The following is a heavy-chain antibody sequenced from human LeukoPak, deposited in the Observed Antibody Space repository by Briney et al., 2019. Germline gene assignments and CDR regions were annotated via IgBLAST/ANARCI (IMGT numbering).Heavy chain of an antibody. J-gene: IGHJ4*02. CDR2: IYSGGST. V-gene: IGHV3-66*01. CDR3: ARGELGELTSDY. CDR1: GFTVSSNY. Sequence: GGSLRLSCAASGFTVSSNYMSWVRQAPGKGLEWVSVIYSGGSTYYADSVKGRFTISRDNSKNTLYLQMNSLRAEDTAVYYCARGELGELTSDYWGQGTLVTVSS. D-gene: IGHD3-10*01.